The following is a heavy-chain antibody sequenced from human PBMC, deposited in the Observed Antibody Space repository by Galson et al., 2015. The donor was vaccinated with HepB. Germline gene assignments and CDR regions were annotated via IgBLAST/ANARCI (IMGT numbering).Heavy chain of an antibody. CDR2: IRGDGGEK. J-gene: IGHJ4*02. CDR1: AFPFSTYW. Sequence: LRLSCAGSAFPFSTYWMGWVRQAPGTGLEWVANIRGDGGEKYYVDSVKGRFTISRDNARNSLYLQMNSLRAEDTAVYYCARGRSHAYWGQGTLVTVSS. V-gene: IGHV3-7*03. CDR3: ARGRSHAY. D-gene: IGHD6-13*01.